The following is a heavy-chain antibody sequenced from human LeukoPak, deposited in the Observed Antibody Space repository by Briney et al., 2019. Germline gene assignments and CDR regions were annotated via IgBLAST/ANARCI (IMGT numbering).Heavy chain of an antibody. D-gene: IGHD3-9*01. CDR1: GGSISSYY. V-gene: IGHV4-4*07. CDR3: AREPRKSDFDWLLLNDAFDI. CDR2: IYTSGST. Sequence: PSETLSLTCTVSGGSISSYYWSWIRQPAGKGLEWIGRIYTSGSTNYNPPLKSRVTMSVDTSKNQFSLKLSSVTAADTAVYYCAREPRKSDFDWLLLNDAFDIWGQGTMVTVSS. J-gene: IGHJ3*02.